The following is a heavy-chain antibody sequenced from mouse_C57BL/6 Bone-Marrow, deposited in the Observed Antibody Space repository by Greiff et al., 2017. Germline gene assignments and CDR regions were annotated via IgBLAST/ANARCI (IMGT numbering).Heavy chain of an antibody. J-gene: IGHJ1*03. CDR2: IHPNSGST. Sequence: VQLQQPGAELVKPGASVKLSCKASGYTFTSYWMHWVKQRPGQGLEWIGMIHPNSGSTNYNEKFKSKATLTVDKSSSTAYMQLSSLTSEDSAVYYCARRDYYGSRYWYFDVWGTGTTVTVSS. V-gene: IGHV1-64*01. CDR3: ARRDYYGSRYWYFDV. D-gene: IGHD1-1*01. CDR1: GYTFTSYW.